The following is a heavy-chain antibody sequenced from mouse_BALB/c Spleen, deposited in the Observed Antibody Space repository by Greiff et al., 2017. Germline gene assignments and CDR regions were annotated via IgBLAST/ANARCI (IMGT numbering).Heavy chain of an antibody. D-gene: IGHD1-1*01. CDR3: ARSFATGDV. CDR1: GFTFSSYT. Sequence: EVQRVESGGGLVKPGGSLKLSCAASGFTFSSYTMSWVRQTPEKRLEWVATISSGGGNTYYPDSVKGRFTISRDNAKNNLYLQMSSLRSEDTALYYCARSFATGDVWGAGTTVTVSS. V-gene: IGHV5-9*03. J-gene: IGHJ1*01. CDR2: ISSGGGNT.